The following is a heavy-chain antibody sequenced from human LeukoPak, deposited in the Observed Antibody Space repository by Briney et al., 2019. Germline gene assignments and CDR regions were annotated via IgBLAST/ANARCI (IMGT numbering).Heavy chain of an antibody. D-gene: IGHD2-15*01. CDR3: ARFKRYCSGGSCYYYYYYYMDV. V-gene: IGHV4-34*01. CDR2: INHSGST. CDR1: GGSFSGYY. J-gene: IGHJ6*03. Sequence: SETLSLTCAVYGGSFSGYYWSWIRQPPAKGLEWIGEINHSGSTNYNPSLKSRVTISVDTSKNQFSLKLSSVTAADTAVYYCARFKRYCSGGSCYYYYYYYMDVWGKGTTVTVSS.